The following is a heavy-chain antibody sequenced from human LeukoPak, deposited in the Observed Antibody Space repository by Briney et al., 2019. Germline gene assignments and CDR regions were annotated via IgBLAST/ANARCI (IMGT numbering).Heavy chain of an antibody. CDR1: GFTVSSNY. D-gene: IGHD3-22*01. Sequence: GGSLRLSCAASGFTVSSNYMSWVRQAPGKGLEWVSAISGSGGSTYYADSVKGRFTISRDNSKNTLYLQMNSLRAEDTAVYFCARSLRSMIGAWGWGQGTLVTVSS. CDR3: ARSLRSMIGAWG. J-gene: IGHJ4*02. V-gene: IGHV3-23*01. CDR2: ISGSGGST.